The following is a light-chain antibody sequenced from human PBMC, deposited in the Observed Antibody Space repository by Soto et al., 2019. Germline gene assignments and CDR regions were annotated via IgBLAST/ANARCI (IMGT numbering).Light chain of an antibody. CDR2: GAS. J-gene: IGKJ1*01. Sequence: EIVMTQSPATLSVTPGERATLSCRASQSVSSNLAWYQQKPGQAPRLLIYGASTRATGIPARFSGSGSGTEFTLTISSLQSEDVATYYCHSYNSIPRTFGQGTKVDIK. CDR3: HSYNSIPRT. V-gene: IGKV3-15*01. CDR1: QSVSSN.